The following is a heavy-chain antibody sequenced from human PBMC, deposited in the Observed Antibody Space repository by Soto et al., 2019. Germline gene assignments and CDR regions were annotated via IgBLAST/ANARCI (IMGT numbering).Heavy chain of an antibody. D-gene: IGHD4-4*01. Sequence: EVQLLESGGGLVQPGGSLRLSCAASGFTFTNYAMGWVRQAPGKGLEWVSGISGSGSTTYYADSVKGRIIISRDNSKNMLYLQVSSLRDEDTAIYYCAKGRGSTTYGFDYWGQGNLVTVSS. CDR2: ISGSGSTT. CDR1: GFTFTNYA. CDR3: AKGRGSTTYGFDY. J-gene: IGHJ4*02. V-gene: IGHV3-23*01.